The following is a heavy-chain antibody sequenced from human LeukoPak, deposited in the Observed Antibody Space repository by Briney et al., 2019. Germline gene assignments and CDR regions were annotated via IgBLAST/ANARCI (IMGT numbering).Heavy chain of an antibody. V-gene: IGHV4-59*01. CDR3: ARDQWMYQPNEYYYYGMDV. CDR1: GGSISSYY. J-gene: IGHJ6*02. D-gene: IGHD2-2*01. CDR2: IYYSGST. Sequence: SETLSLTCTVSGGSISSYYWSWIRQPPGKGLEWVGYIYYSGSTNYNPSLKSRVTTSVDTSKNQFSLKLSSVTAADTAVYYCARDQWMYQPNEYYYYGMDVWGQGTTVTVSS.